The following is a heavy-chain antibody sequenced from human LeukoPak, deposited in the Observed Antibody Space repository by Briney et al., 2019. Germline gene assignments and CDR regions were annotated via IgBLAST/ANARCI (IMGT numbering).Heavy chain of an antibody. CDR2: ISAYNGNT. J-gene: IGHJ3*02. V-gene: IGHV1-18*01. Sequence: ASVKVSCKASGYTFTSYGISWVRQAPGQGLEWMGWISAYNGNTNYAQKLQGRVTMTTETSTSTSYMELRSLRSDDTAVYYCARDGGRVRYFDWSLSRIDAFDIWGQGTMVTVSS. D-gene: IGHD3-9*01. CDR1: GYTFTSYG. CDR3: ARDGGRVRYFDWSLSRIDAFDI.